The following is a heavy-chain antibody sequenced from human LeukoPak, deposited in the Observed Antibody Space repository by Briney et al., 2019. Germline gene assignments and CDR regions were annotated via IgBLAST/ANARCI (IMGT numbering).Heavy chain of an antibody. J-gene: IGHJ4*02. Sequence: GGSLRLSCSASGFTFSAYAMHWVRQAPGKGLEYVSAINSNGGSTYYADSVKGRFTISRDKSKNTVFLQMSRLRAEDTAVYFCVKETFTVTSPFDSWGQGTQVTVSS. D-gene: IGHD3-16*01. V-gene: IGHV3-64D*09. CDR3: VKETFTVTSPFDS. CDR2: INSNGGST. CDR1: GFTFSAYA.